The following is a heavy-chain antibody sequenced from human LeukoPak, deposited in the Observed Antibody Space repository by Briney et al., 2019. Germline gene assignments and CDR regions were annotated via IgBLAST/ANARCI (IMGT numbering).Heavy chain of an antibody. J-gene: IGHJ4*02. CDR1: GGSITSSNW. V-gene: IGHV4-4*02. Sequence: PSDTLSLTCAVSGGSITSSNWWSWVRQPPGKGLEWIGEIYHSGSANYNPSLKSRVTISVDKSKTQFSLNLSSVTAADTALSYCARVRGRAFDYWGQGTLVTVSS. CDR2: IYHSGSA. CDR3: ARVRGRAFDY. D-gene: IGHD5-12*01.